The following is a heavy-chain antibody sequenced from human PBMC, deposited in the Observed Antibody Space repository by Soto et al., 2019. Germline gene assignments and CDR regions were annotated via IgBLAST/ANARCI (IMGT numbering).Heavy chain of an antibody. J-gene: IGHJ6*02. D-gene: IGHD5-12*01. CDR1: GFTFSSSA. Sequence: PGGSLRLSGAASGFTFSSSAMSWVRQAPGKGLEWVSAISGSGGSTYYADSVKGRFTISRDNSKNTLYLQMNSLRAEDTAVYYCAKSGGYNFNYYYGMDVWGQGTTVTVSS. CDR3: AKSGGYNFNYYYGMDV. CDR2: ISGSGGST. V-gene: IGHV3-23*01.